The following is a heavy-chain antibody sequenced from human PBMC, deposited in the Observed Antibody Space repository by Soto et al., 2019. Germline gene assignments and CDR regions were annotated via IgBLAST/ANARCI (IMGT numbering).Heavy chain of an antibody. CDR3: ARARPDIVMVVGETPGYYGMDV. V-gene: IGHV3-11*01. D-gene: IGHD2-15*01. CDR1: GFRFSDYY. Sequence: SLRLSFAASGFRFSDYYMTWIRQAPGKGLEGVSYINSHGSTIYQADSVRGRFTVSRDNAKNSLYLQMNRLRVEDTAVYFCARARPDIVMVVGETPGYYGMDVWGQGTKVTVSS. J-gene: IGHJ6*02. CDR2: INSHGSTI.